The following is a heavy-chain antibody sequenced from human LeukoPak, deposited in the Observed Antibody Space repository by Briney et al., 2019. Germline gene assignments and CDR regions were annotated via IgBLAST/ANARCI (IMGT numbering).Heavy chain of an antibody. CDR2: ISYDGSNK. V-gene: IGHV3-30-3*01. Sequence: GGSLRLSCAASGFTFSNAWMSWVRQAPGKGLEWVAVISYDGSNKYYADSVKGRFTISRDNSKNTLYLQMNSLRAEDTAVYYCARKGPWGQGTLVTVSS. CDR1: GFTFSNAW. J-gene: IGHJ4*02. CDR3: ARKGP.